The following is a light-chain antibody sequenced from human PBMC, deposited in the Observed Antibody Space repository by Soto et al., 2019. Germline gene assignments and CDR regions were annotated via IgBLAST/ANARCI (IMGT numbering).Light chain of an antibody. V-gene: IGLV2-11*01. CDR3: YSYTASDIWV. Sequence: QSALTQPRSVSGSPGQSVTISCTGTNSDVGRYNFVSWYQQLPGKAPKLLISAVSQRPSGVPDRFSGSKSGNTASLTISGLQADDEADYFCYSYTASDIWVFGGGTKFTVL. J-gene: IGLJ3*02. CDR1: NSDVGRYNF. CDR2: AVS.